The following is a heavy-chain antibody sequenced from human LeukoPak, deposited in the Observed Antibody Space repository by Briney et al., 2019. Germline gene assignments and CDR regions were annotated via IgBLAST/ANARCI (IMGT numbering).Heavy chain of an antibody. CDR2: ISASGSTI. Sequence: GGSLRLSCAASGFTFRDYEMNWVRQAPGKGLEWISYISASGSTIKYVDPVKGRFTISRDNAKNSLYLQMNSLRAEDTAVYYCARSTVTNCFDYWGQGTLVTVSS. D-gene: IGHD4-17*01. CDR3: ARSTVTNCFDY. V-gene: IGHV3-48*03. J-gene: IGHJ4*02. CDR1: GFTFRDYE.